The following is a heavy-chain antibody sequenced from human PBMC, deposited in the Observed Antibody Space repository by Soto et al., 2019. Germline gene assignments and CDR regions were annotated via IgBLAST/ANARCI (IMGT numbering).Heavy chain of an antibody. D-gene: IGHD6-6*01. CDR1: EVTSVGND. J-gene: IGHJ4*02. V-gene: IGHV3-53*01. CDR2: IYTSGST. CDR3: AREAAGQLVFDY. Sequence: IVSCAASEVTSVGNDVNWVSQAPGKGLEWVSVIYTSGSTYYADSVKGRFTISRDNSKNTLYLQMNSLRAEDTAVYYCAREAAGQLVFDYWGQATLV.